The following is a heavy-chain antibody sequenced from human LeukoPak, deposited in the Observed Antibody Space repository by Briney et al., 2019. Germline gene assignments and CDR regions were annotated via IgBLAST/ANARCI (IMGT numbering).Heavy chain of an antibody. CDR3: ARDSPSWGRLVENWFDP. Sequence: ASVKVSCRASGGTFISYAISWMRQAPGQGLEWMGGIIPIFGTANYAQKFQGRVTITADESTSTAYMELSSLRSEDTAVYYCARDSPSWGRLVENWFDPWGQGTLVTVSS. D-gene: IGHD3-9*01. J-gene: IGHJ5*02. CDR1: GGTFISYA. CDR2: IIPIFGTA. V-gene: IGHV1-69*13.